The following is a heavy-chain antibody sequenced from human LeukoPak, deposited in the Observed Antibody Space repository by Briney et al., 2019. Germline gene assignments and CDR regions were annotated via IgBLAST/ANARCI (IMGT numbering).Heavy chain of an antibody. J-gene: IGHJ4*02. V-gene: IGHV3-15*01. CDR3: TTSSYDFWSGYSYPDY. Sequence: GGSLRLSCATSGFTFSSYAMSWVRQAPGKGLEWVGRIKSKTDDGTTDYAAPVKGRFTISRDDSKNTLYLQMNSLKTEDTAVYYCTTSSYDFWSGYSYPDYWGQGTLVTVSS. CDR2: IKSKTDDGTT. D-gene: IGHD3-3*01. CDR1: GFTFSSYA.